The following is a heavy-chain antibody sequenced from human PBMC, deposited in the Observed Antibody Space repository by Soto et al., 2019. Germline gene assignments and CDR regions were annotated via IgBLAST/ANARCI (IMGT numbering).Heavy chain of an antibody. CDR2: IIPIFGTA. CDR3: ARASQEKYDSSGYRDDAFDI. J-gene: IGHJ3*02. D-gene: IGHD3-22*01. Sequence: QVQLVQSGAEVKKPGSSVKVSCKASGGTFSSYAISWVRQAPGQGLEWMGGIIPIFGTANYAQKFQGRVTITADESTSTAYMELSSLRSEDTAVYYCARASQEKYDSSGYRDDAFDIWGQGTMVTVSS. CDR1: GGTFSSYA. V-gene: IGHV1-69*12.